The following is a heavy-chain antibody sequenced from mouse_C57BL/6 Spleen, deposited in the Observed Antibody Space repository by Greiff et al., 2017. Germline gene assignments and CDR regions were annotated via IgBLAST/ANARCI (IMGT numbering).Heavy chain of an antibody. V-gene: IGHV1-72*01. J-gene: IGHJ3*01. Sequence: VKLQQPGAELVKPGASVKLSCKASGYTFTSYWMHWVKQRPGRGLEWIGRIDPNSGGTKYNEKFKSKATLTVDKPSSTAYMQLSSLTSEASAVYYCARGYSNYVEFAYWGQGTLVTVSA. CDR2: IDPNSGGT. CDR3: ARGYSNYVEFAY. D-gene: IGHD2-5*01. CDR1: GYTFTSYW.